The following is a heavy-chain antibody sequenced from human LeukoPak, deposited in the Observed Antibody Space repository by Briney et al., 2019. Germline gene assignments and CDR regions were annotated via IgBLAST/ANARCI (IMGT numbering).Heavy chain of an antibody. Sequence: SSETLSLTCTVSGGSISSYYWSWLRQPPGKGLEWIGYIYYSGSTNYNPSLESRVTISVDTSKNQFSLKLSSVTAADTAVYYCARLSSSGWYDNDYWGQGTLVTVSS. D-gene: IGHD6-19*01. V-gene: IGHV4-59*08. CDR3: ARLSSSGWYDNDY. CDR2: IYYSGST. J-gene: IGHJ4*02. CDR1: GGSISSYY.